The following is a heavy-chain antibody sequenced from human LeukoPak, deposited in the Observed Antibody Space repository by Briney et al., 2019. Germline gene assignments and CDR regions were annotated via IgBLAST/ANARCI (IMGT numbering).Heavy chain of an antibody. CDR1: GYSISSGYY. CDR2: IYHSGST. V-gene: IGHV4-38-2*02. J-gene: IGHJ6*03. CDR3: ARSSYYYYMDV. Sequence: SETLSLTCTVSGYSISSGYYWGWIRQPPGKGLEWIGSIYHSGSTYYNPSLKSRVTISVDTSKNQLSLKLSSVTAADTAVYYCARSSYYYYMDVWGKGTTVTVSS.